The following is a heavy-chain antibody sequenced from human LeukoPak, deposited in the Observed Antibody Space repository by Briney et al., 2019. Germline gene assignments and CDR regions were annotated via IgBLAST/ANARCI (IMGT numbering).Heavy chain of an antibody. CDR1: GFTFRSYW. CDR2: INSDGSST. CDR3: ARDQIYCSGGYCYFDY. Sequence: GGSLRLSCAASGFTFRSYWMHWVRQAPGKGLVWVSRINSDGSSTSYVDSVKGRFTISRDNAKNTLYLQMNSLRVEDSAVYYCARDQIYCSGGYCYFDYWGQGTLVTVSS. D-gene: IGHD2-15*01. J-gene: IGHJ4*02. V-gene: IGHV3-74*01.